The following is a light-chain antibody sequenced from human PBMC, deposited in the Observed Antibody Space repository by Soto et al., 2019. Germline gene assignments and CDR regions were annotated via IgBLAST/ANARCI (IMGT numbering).Light chain of an antibody. V-gene: IGKV3-15*01. CDR2: GAS. J-gene: IGKJ1*01. Sequence: EIVMTQSPATLSVSPGERATLSCRASQSVSSNLAWYQQKPGQAPRLLIYGASTRATGIPARFSGSGSGTDVTLTISSLQAEDVAVYYCQQYNNWPPWTFGQGTKVEIK. CDR3: QQYNNWPPWT. CDR1: QSVSSN.